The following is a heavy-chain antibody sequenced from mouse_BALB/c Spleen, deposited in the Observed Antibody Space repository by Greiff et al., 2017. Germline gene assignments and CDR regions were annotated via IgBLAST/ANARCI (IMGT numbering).Heavy chain of an antibody. J-gene: IGHJ3*01. CDR3: ARDRVYGNYGTY. CDR1: GFTFSSYG. Sequence: EVQVVESGGGLVQPGGSLKLSCAASGFTFSSYGMSWVRQTPDKRLELVATINSNGGSTYYPDSVKGRCTISRDNAKNTLYLQMSSLKSEDTAMYYCARDRVYGNYGTYWGQGTLVTVSA. D-gene: IGHD2-1*01. V-gene: IGHV5-6-3*01. CDR2: INSNGGST.